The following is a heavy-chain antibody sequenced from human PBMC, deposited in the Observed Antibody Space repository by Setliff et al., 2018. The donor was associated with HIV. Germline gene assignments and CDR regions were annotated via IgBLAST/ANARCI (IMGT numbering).Heavy chain of an antibody. CDR1: GGSISGNYY. D-gene: IGHD3-3*01. CDR2: FYYRGTT. V-gene: IGHV4-31*03. CDR3: ARGNIDDWTGYYSRSGYFHYMDV. Sequence: SETLSLTCTVTGGSISGNYYWTWIRQHPGKGLEWIGYFYYRGTTYYTPSLKSRVTISVDSSKNQFSLKLTSVTAADTAVYYCARGNIDDWTGYYSRSGYFHYMDVWGRGTTVTVSS. J-gene: IGHJ6*03.